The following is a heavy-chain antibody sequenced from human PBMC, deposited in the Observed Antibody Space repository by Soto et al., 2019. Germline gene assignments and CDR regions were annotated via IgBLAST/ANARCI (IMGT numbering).Heavy chain of an antibody. CDR3: AKTYYYGSGRTANWFDP. Sequence: ASVKVSCKASGYTFTGYYVHWVRQAPGQGLEWMGWINPNSGGTNYAQKFQGRVTMTRDTSISTAYMELSRLRSDDTAVYYCAKTYYYGSGRTANWFDPWGQGTLVTVSS. CDR1: GYTFTGYY. V-gene: IGHV1-2*02. D-gene: IGHD3-10*01. J-gene: IGHJ5*02. CDR2: INPNSGGT.